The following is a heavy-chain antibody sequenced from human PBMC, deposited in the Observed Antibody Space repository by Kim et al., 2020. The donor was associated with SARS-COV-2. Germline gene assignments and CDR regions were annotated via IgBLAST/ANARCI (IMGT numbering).Heavy chain of an antibody. V-gene: IGHV4-39*01. CDR1: GGSISSSSYY. Sequence: SETLSLTCTVSGGSISSSSYYWGWIRQPPGKGLEWIGSIYYSGSTYYNPSLKSRVTISVDTSKNQFSLKLSSVTAADTAVYYCARLGDYYDSSGQDRDYWGQGTLVTVSS. J-gene: IGHJ4*02. D-gene: IGHD3-22*01. CDR2: IYYSGST. CDR3: ARLGDYYDSSGQDRDY.